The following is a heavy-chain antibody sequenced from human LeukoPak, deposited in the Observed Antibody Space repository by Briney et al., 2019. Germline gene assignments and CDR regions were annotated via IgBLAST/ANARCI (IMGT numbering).Heavy chain of an antibody. CDR2: ITPNSGGT. Sequence: ASVKVSCKASGYTFTAYYMHWVRLAPGQGLEWMGWITPNSGGTKYAQRFQGRVTMTRDTSISTAYMELRSLRSDDTAVYYCARDLGWRDSSGSSDYWGQGTLVTVSS. CDR3: ARDLGWRDSSGSSDY. V-gene: IGHV1-2*02. D-gene: IGHD3-22*01. J-gene: IGHJ4*02. CDR1: GYTFTAYY.